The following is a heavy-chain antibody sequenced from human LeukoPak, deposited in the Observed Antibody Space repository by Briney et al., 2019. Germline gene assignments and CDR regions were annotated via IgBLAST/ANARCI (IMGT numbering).Heavy chain of an antibody. CDR2: MNPNSGNT. J-gene: IGHJ4*02. Sequence: VASVKVSCKASGYTFTSYDINWVRQATGQGLEWMGWMNPNSGNTGYAQKFQGRVTMTRDTSISTAYMELSRLRSDDTAAYYCARNDYYGSGSYSPWYWGQGTLVTVSS. D-gene: IGHD3-10*01. V-gene: IGHV1-8*02. CDR1: GYTFTSYD. CDR3: ARNDYYGSGSYSPWY.